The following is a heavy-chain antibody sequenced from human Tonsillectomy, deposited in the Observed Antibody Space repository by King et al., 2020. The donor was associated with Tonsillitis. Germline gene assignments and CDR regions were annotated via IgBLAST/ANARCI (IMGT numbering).Heavy chain of an antibody. CDR3: ARDSGGNSGFDY. CDR1: GFTFSSYS. V-gene: IGHV3-21*01. Sequence: QLVQSGGGLVKPGGSLRLSCAASGFTFSSYSMNWVRQAPGKGLEWVSSISHSSSYIYYADSVKGRFTISRDNAKNSLHLQMNSLRPEDTAVYYCARDSGGNSGFDYWGQGTLVTVSS. D-gene: IGHD4-23*01. CDR2: ISHSSSYI. J-gene: IGHJ4*02.